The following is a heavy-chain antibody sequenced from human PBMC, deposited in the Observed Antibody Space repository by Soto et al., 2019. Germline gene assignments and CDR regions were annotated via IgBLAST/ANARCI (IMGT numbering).Heavy chain of an antibody. CDR1: GFTCSSYG. J-gene: IGHJ4*02. Sequence: GGSLRLSCAASGFTCSSYGINWVRQAPGKGLEWVSGISGSGDSTHYADSVKGRSTISRDNSKNTLYLQMNSLRAEDTAVYYCAKQAPYSNSWYEIDHWGQGPLVTVSS. CDR3: AKQAPYSNSWYEIDH. CDR2: ISGSGDST. V-gene: IGHV3-23*01. D-gene: IGHD6-13*01.